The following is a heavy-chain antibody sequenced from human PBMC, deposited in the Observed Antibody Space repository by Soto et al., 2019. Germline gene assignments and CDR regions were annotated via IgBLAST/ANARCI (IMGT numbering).Heavy chain of an antibody. CDR3: AKGSLRFLEWLDDYYYYYYMDV. Sequence: EVQLLESGGGLVQPGGSLRLSCAASGFTFSSYAMSWVRQAPGKGLEWVSAISGSGGSTYYADSVKGRFTISRDNSKNTLYLQMNSLRAEDTAVYYCAKGSLRFLEWLDDYYYYYYMDVWGKGTTVTVSS. CDR2: ISGSGGST. V-gene: IGHV3-23*01. CDR1: GFTFSSYA. J-gene: IGHJ6*03. D-gene: IGHD3-3*01.